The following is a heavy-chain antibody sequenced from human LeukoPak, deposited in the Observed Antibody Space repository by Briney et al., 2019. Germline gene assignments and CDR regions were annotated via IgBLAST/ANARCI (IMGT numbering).Heavy chain of an antibody. CDR3: ANSGYSSSWYEYGHYYYMDV. Sequence: SETLSLTCAVYGGSFSGYYWSWIRQPPGKGLEWIGSIYYSGSTFYNPSLKSRVTISVDTSKNQFSLKLSSVTAADTAVYYCANSGYSSSWYEYGHYYYMDVWGKGTTVTVSS. D-gene: IGHD6-13*01. CDR2: IYYSGST. V-gene: IGHV4-34*01. J-gene: IGHJ6*03. CDR1: GGSFSGYY.